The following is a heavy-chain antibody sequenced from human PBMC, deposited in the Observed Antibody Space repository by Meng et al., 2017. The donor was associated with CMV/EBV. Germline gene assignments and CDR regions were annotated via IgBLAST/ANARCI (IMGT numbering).Heavy chain of an antibody. CDR3: ARGGGSSGYLDAFDI. D-gene: IGHD3-22*01. CDR2: IYYSGST. J-gene: IGHJ3*02. Sequence: WVRQPPGKGLEWIGYIYYSGSTYYNPSLKSRVTISVDTSKNQFSLKLSSVTAADTAVYYCARGGGSSGYLDAFDIWGQGTMVTVSS. V-gene: IGHV4-30-4*08.